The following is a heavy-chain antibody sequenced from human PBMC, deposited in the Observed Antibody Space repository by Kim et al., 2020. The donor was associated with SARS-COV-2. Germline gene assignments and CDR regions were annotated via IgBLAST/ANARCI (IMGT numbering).Heavy chain of an antibody. Sequence: GGSLRLSCSASGFTFSNYLMHWVRQAPGKGLEYVSAITSNGGSTSYADAVKGRFTISRDNSKNTLYLQMSSLRGVDTAVYYCAKERNDILTRYPVGMDVWGQGTTVIVSS. J-gene: IGHJ6*02. CDR1: GFTFSNYL. CDR2: ITSNGGST. CDR3: AKERNDILTRYPVGMDV. D-gene: IGHD3-9*01. V-gene: IGHV3-64D*06.